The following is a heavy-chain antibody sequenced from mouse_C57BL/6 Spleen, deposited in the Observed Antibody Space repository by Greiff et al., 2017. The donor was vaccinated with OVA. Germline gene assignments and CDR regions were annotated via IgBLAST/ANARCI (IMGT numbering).Heavy chain of an antibody. D-gene: IGHD1-1*01. CDR3: ARKGYYYGSSYVGYAMDY. CDR2: INPSSGYT. CDR1: GCTFTSYW. J-gene: IGHJ4*01. V-gene: IGHV1-7*01. Sequence: QVQLQQSGAELAKPGASVKLSCKASGCTFTSYWMHWVKQRPGQGLEWIGYINPSSGYTKYNQKFKDKATLTADKSSSTAYMQLSSLTYEDSAVYYCARKGYYYGSSYVGYAMDYWGQGTSVTVSS.